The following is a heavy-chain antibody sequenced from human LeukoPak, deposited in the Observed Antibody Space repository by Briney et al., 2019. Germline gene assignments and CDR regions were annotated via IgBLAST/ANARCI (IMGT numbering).Heavy chain of an antibody. CDR3: ARESGSHYQQLDY. V-gene: IGHV3-33*01. Sequence: PGRSLRLSCATSGFTFSRFGMHWVRQAPGKGLEWVALIWYDGSNKFYADSVRGRFTISKDYSKNTLYLEMNSLRAEDTAIYYCARESGSHYQQLDYRGQGILVTVSS. CDR1: GFTFSRFG. D-gene: IGHD1-26*01. CDR2: IWYDGSNK. J-gene: IGHJ4*02.